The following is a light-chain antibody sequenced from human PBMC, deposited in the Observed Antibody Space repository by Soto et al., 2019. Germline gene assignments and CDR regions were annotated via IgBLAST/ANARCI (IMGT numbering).Light chain of an antibody. V-gene: IGKV3D-15*01. CDR1: RSVSSN. Sequence: EIVMTQSPATLSVSPGERATLSCRASRSVSSNLAWYQQKPGQAPRLLIYGASTRATGIPARFSGSGAGTEFTLTISSLQSEDFEVYYCQQYNSWPPLTFGGGTKVEIK. CDR3: QQYNSWPPLT. J-gene: IGKJ4*01. CDR2: GAS.